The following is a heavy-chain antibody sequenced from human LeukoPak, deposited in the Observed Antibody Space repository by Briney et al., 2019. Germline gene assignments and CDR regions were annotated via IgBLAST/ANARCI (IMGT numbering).Heavy chain of an antibody. V-gene: IGHV3-7*01. CDR3: ARDRATADS. Sequence: GGSLRLSCAASGFTFSSYWMSWVRQAPGKGLEWVANIKQDAREKNYVDSVKGRFTISRDNAKNSLYLQMNSLRVEDTAVYFCARDRATADSRGQGTLVTVSS. J-gene: IGHJ4*02. CDR2: IKQDAREK. D-gene: IGHD2-21*02. CDR1: GFTFSSYW.